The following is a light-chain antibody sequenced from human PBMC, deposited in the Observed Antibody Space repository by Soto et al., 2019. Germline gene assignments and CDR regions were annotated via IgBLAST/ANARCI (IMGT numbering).Light chain of an antibody. CDR1: QSVSSSY. J-gene: IGKJ1*01. Sequence: ILLSQSPGTLSLSPGKRATLSCRASQSVSSSYLAWYQQKPGQAPRLLIHGASNRAPGIPDRFSGSGAGTDFTLTISRLDPEDVAVYYCQQYGGSPRTFGQGTKVDIK. CDR2: GAS. V-gene: IGKV3-20*01. CDR3: QQYGGSPRT.